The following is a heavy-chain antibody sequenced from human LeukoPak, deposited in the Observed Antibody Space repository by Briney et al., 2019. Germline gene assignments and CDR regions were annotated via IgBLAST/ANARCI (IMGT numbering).Heavy chain of an antibody. V-gene: IGHV4-59*12. D-gene: IGHD3-22*01. CDR2: IYYSGST. Sequence: SETLSLTCTVSGGSISSYYWSWIRQPPGKGLEWIGSIYYSGSTYYNPSLKSRVTISVDTSKNQFSLKLSSVTAADTAVYYCARLKSATYYYDTSYYFDYWGQGTLVTVSS. J-gene: IGHJ4*02. CDR3: ARLKSATYYYDTSYYFDY. CDR1: GGSISSYY.